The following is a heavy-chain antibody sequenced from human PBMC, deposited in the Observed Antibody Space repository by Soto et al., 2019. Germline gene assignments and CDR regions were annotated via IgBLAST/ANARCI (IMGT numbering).Heavy chain of an antibody. CDR1: GGSFSGYY. J-gene: IGHJ4*02. CDR3: ARHHVRGRTIAGAAEF. D-gene: IGHD6-13*01. V-gene: IGHV4-34*01. Sequence: QVQLQQWGAGLLKPSETLSLTCAVYGGSFSGYYWSWIRQPPGKGLEWMGEINHSGNTNYNPSLKSRVTISVDTSKNQLFLNLSSVTAADTAMYYCARHHVRGRTIAGAAEFWGQGTLVTVSS. CDR2: INHSGNT.